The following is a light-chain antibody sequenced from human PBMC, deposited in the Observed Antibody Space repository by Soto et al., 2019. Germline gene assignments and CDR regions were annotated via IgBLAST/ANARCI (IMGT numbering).Light chain of an antibody. Sequence: EIVLTQSPGTLSLSPGERATLSCRASQSDNTKYLAWYQQKPGQARRLLISGVSSRATGIPDRFSGSGSGTDLIRTISRVEPEDFSVNYCQQFGTSSLVTFGPGIKADIK. CDR3: QQFGTSSLVT. J-gene: IGKJ3*01. CDR2: GVS. V-gene: IGKV3-20*01. CDR1: QSDNTKY.